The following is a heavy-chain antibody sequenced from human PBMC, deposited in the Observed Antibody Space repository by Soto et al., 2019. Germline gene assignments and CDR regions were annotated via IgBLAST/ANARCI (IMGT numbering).Heavy chain of an antibody. CDR2: TYYRSKWYN. Sequence: SQTLSLTRAISGDSVSSNSAAWSWIRQSPSRGLEWLGRTYYRSKWYNDYAVSVKSRITINPDTSKNQFSLQLNSVTPEDTAVYYCARVGSGSYYDYYYYGMDVWGQGTTVTVSS. J-gene: IGHJ6*02. CDR1: GDSVSSNSAA. D-gene: IGHD3-10*01. CDR3: ARVGSGSYYDYYYYGMDV. V-gene: IGHV6-1*01.